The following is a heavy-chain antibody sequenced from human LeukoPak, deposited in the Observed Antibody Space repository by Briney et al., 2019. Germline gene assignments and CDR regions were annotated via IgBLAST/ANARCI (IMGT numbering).Heavy chain of an antibody. J-gene: IGHJ4*02. CDR3: AIMHPYYDGSGYWVQ. D-gene: IGHD3-22*01. Sequence: PGGSLRLSCAASGFTFSRYAMSWVRQAPGKGLEWVSGTSTSGGGSSYADSVKGRFTISRDNPRNTLYMQMNSLRAENTALYYCAIMHPYYDGSGYWVQWGQGTLVTVSS. V-gene: IGHV3-23*01. CDR2: TSTSGGGS. CDR1: GFTFSRYA.